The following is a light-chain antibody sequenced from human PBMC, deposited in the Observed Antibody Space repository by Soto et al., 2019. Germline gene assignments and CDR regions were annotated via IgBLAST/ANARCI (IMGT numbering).Light chain of an antibody. J-gene: IGLJ2*01. Sequence: QSVLTQPPSVSAAPGQKVTISCSGSSSNIGSNYLSWYQQLPGTAPKVVIYDSSERPPGIPARFSGSKSGTSATLAITGLQTGDEADYYCGTWDSSLSTVLFGGGTKDTVL. CDR3: GTWDSSLSTVL. CDR1: SSNIGSNY. V-gene: IGLV1-51*01. CDR2: DSS.